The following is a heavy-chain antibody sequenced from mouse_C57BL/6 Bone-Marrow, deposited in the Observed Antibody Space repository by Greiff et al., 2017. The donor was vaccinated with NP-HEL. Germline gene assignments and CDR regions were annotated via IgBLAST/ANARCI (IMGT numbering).Heavy chain of an antibody. CDR3: ARSYYYGSSRFAY. CDR2: IDPSDSYT. D-gene: IGHD1-1*01. Sequence: VQLQQPGAELVKPGASVKLSCKASGYTFTSYWMQWVKQRPGQCLEWIGEIDPSDSYTNYNQKFKGKATLTVYTSSSTAYMQLSSLTSEDSAVYYCARSYYYGSSRFAYWGQGTLVTVSA. J-gene: IGHJ3*01. V-gene: IGHV1-50*01. CDR1: GYTFTSYW.